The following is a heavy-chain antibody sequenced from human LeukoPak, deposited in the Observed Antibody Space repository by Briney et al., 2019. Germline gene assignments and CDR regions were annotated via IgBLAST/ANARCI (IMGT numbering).Heavy chain of an antibody. J-gene: IGHJ4*02. CDR3: AEDPNGDYPFDY. Sequence: GGSLRLSCAASGFTFSSYWMHWVRQAPGKGLVWVSRIKSDGSSTSYADSVKGRFTISRDNAKNTLYLQMNSLRAEDTAVYYCAEDPNGDYPFDYWGQGTLVTVSS. CDR2: IKSDGSST. V-gene: IGHV3-74*01. D-gene: IGHD4-17*01. CDR1: GFTFSSYW.